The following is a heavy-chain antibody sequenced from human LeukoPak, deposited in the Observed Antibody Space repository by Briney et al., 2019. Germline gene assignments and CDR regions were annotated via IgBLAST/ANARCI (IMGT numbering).Heavy chain of an antibody. CDR3: AKDRPIFFGSNGHYYRRNGDS. D-gene: IGHD3-22*01. CDR1: GFTFSIYA. CDR2: ITSRGDTT. V-gene: IGHV3-23*01. J-gene: IGHJ5*01. Sequence: PGGSLRLSCTASGFTFSIYAMSWVRQAPGRGPEWVSAITSRGDTTFYADSVRGRFTISRDNSKNTLHLQMSSLRAEDTAVFYCAKDRPIFFGSNGHYYRRNGDSWGQGTLVTVSS.